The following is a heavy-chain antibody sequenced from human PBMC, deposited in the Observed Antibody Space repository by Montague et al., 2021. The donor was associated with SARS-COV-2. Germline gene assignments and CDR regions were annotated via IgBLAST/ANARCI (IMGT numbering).Heavy chain of an antibody. J-gene: IGHJ4*02. CDR3: ARGGNSFDD. V-gene: IGHV4-61*02. Sequence: TLSLTCTISGGSLKIDSSYWSWVRQPAGKGLEWIGRIFSGGSPDHSPSLKSRVAISLDTSNYPFSLRLTSVTAADTAVYFCARGGNSFDDWGQGTLVTVSS. CDR2: IFSGGSP. CDR1: GGSLKIDSSY.